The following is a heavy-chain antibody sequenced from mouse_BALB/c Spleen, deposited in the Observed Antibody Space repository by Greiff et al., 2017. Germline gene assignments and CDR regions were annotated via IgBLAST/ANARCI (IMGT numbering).Heavy chain of an antibody. J-gene: IGHJ2*01. CDR3: AREGNYYGSSYVWYFDY. D-gene: IGHD1-1*01. V-gene: IGHV5-6-3*01. CDR1: GFTFSSYG. Sequence: EVKLVESGGGLVQPGGSLKLSCAASGFTFSSYGMSWVRQTPDKRLELVATINSNGGSTYYPDSVKGRFTISRDNAKNTLYLQMSSLKSEDTAMYYCAREGNYYGSSYVWYFDYWGQGTTLTVSS. CDR2: INSNGGST.